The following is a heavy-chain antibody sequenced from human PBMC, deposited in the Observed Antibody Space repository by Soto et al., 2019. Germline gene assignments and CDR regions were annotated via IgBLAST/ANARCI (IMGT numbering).Heavy chain of an antibody. Sequence: GGSLRLSCAASGFTFSSYSMNWVRQAPGKGLEWVSSISSGSSYIYYADSVKGRFTISRDNAKNSLYLQMNSLRAEDTAVYYCSRGLDYYDSSGAQHWGQGTLVTVSS. J-gene: IGHJ1*01. CDR1: GFTFSSYS. CDR3: SRGLDYYDSSGAQH. V-gene: IGHV3-21*01. D-gene: IGHD3-22*01. CDR2: ISSGSSYI.